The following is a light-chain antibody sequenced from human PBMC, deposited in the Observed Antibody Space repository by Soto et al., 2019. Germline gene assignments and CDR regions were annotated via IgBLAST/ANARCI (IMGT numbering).Light chain of an antibody. J-gene: IGKJ4*01. Sequence: AIPLTQSPSSLSASVGDRVTITCRASQGVRSPLAWYQQKPGKAPKVLIFGASSLGTGVPSRFSASGSGTDFTLTISSLQPEDFATYYCQHFNDYPLTFGGGTKVEIK. CDR2: GAS. CDR1: QGVRSP. V-gene: IGKV1D-13*01. CDR3: QHFNDYPLT.